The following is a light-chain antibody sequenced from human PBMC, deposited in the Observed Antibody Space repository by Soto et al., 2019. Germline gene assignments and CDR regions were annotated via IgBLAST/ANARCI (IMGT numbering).Light chain of an antibody. V-gene: IGKV3-15*01. CDR2: GAS. CDR1: QSVSIN. CDR3: QQYNNWPPT. J-gene: IGKJ1*01. Sequence: EIVLTQSPATLSVSPGERATLSCRASQSVSINLAWYQQKPGQAPRLLIYGASTRATGIPARFSGSGSGTEFTLTISSLQSEDFAVYSCQQYNNWPPTFGQGTKVDIK.